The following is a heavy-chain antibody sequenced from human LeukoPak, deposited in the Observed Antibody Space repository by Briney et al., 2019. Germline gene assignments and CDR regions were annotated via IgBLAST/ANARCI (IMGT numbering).Heavy chain of an antibody. CDR3: ARDTLNGPFVISLDY. D-gene: IGHD3-9*01. CDR2: ISSGGNTE. CDR1: GFSFSSYE. J-gene: IGHJ4*02. V-gene: IGHV3-48*03. Sequence: GGSLRLSCAASGFSFSSYEMNWVRQAPGKGLEWVSHISSGGNTEYYVDSVRGRFTMSRDNAKNLLFLQMNSLRAEDTAAYYCARDTLNGPFVISLDYWGQGTLVTASS.